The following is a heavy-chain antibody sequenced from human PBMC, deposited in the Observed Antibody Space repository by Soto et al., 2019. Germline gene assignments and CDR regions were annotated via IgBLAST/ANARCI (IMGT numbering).Heavy chain of an antibody. CDR1: GYTFTSYD. D-gene: IGHD6-19*01. CDR2: MNPNSGNT. Sequence: QVQLVQSGAEVKKPGASVKVSCKASGYTFTSYDINWVRQATGQGLEWMGWMNPNSGNTGYAQKFQGRVTMTRNTSISTADLELSSLRSEDTAVYYCARGSEAYSSGWLAFDYWGQGTLVTVSS. CDR3: ARGSEAYSSGWLAFDY. J-gene: IGHJ4*02. V-gene: IGHV1-8*01.